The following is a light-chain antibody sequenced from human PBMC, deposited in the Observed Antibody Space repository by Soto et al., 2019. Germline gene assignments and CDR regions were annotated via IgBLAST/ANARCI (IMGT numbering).Light chain of an antibody. V-gene: IGLV2-8*01. J-gene: IGLJ2*01. CDR2: EDS. Sequence: QSALTQPPSASGSPGQSVTSSCTGTSSDVGGYHYVSWYQQHPGKAPKLMISEDSKRPSGVPDRFSGSKSGNTASLTVSGLQAVDEADYYCSSFAGNNNLVFGGGTQVTVL. CDR3: SSFAGNNNLV. CDR1: SSDVGGYHY.